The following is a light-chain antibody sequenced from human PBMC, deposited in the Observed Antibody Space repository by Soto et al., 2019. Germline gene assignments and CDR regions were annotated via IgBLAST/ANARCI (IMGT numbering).Light chain of an antibody. CDR3: QSYDSSLTLYV. CDR1: SSNIGAGYD. Sequence: QSVLTQPPSVSGAPGRRVTISCTGSSSNIGAGYDVHWFQQLPGTAPKLLIYRNSHRPSGVPDRFSGSKSGTSASLAITGLQAEDEADYDCQSYDSSLTLYVFGTGTKLTVL. CDR2: RNS. J-gene: IGLJ1*01. V-gene: IGLV1-40*01.